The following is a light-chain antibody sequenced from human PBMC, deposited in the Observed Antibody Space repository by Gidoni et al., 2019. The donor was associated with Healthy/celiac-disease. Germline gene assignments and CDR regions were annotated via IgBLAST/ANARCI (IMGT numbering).Light chain of an antibody. V-gene: IGKV3-20*01. J-gene: IGKJ4*01. Sequence: EIVLTQSPGTLSLSPGEGATLSCRASQSVSSNYLGWYQQKPGQAPRLLIYGASSRATGIPDRFSGSGSGTDFTLTISRLEPEDFAVYYCQQYGSSPPGLTFGGGTKVEIK. CDR2: GAS. CDR1: QSVSSNY. CDR3: QQYGSSPPGLT.